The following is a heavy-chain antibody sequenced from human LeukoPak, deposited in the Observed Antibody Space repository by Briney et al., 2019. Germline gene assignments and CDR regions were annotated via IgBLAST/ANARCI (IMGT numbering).Heavy chain of an antibody. CDR3: AKSSLGGARPHYSDY. CDR1: GFTFDDYA. Sequence: GGSLRLSCAASGFTFDDYAMHWVRQAPGKGLEWVSGISWNSGSIGYADSVKGRFTISRDNAKNSLYLQMNSLRAEDMALYYCAKSSLGGARPHYSDYWGQGTLVTVSS. D-gene: IGHD1-26*01. V-gene: IGHV3-9*03. J-gene: IGHJ4*02. CDR2: ISWNSGSI.